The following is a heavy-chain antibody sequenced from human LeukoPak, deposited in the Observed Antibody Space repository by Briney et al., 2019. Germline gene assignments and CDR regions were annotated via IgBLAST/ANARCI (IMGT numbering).Heavy chain of an antibody. CDR1: GFTFNTFSNYY. Sequence: GGSLRLSCAASGFTFNTFSNYYMSWIRQAPGKGLEWISYISTSVSTISYADSVEGRFTISRDNAENSLSLQMNSLRAEDTAFYYCAGGYGSGSYSAWGQGTLVTVSS. CDR2: ISTSVSTI. D-gene: IGHD3-10*01. V-gene: IGHV3-11*01. CDR3: AGGYGSGSYSA. J-gene: IGHJ5*02.